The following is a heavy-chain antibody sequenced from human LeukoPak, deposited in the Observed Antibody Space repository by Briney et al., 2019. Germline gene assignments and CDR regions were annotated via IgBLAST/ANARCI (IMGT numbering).Heavy chain of an antibody. Sequence: GGSLRLSCAASGFTFSSYSMNWVRQAPGKGLEWVSYISSSSSTIYYADSVKGRFTISRDNAKNSLYLQMNSLRDEDTAVYYCARAGSGSYYYYYGMDVWGQGTTVTVSS. CDR1: GFTFSSYS. J-gene: IGHJ6*02. V-gene: IGHV3-48*02. CDR2: ISSSSSTI. CDR3: ARAGSGSYYYYYGMDV. D-gene: IGHD1-26*01.